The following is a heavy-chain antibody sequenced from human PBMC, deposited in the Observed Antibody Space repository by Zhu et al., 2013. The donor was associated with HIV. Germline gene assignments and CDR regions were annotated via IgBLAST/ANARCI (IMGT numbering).Heavy chain of an antibody. CDR1: GFTFSNYW. V-gene: IGHV3-74*01. CDR3: ARDRVAGSGSSDY. CDR2: IRGDGKDL. Sequence: EVQLVESGGGLVQPGGSLRLSCAASGFTFSNYWMHWVRQAPGKGLVWVSRIRGDGKDLHYADSVKGRFIISRDNAKNTLYLQMNSLTAEDTAMYYCARDRVAGSGSSDYWGQGTLVTVSP. D-gene: IGHD3-10*01. J-gene: IGHJ4*02.